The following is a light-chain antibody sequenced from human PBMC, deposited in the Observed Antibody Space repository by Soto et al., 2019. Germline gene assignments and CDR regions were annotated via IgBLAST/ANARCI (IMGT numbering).Light chain of an antibody. Sequence: QSALTQPASVSGSPGQSITISCTGTSSDIGSYNLVFWYQQYPDKAPKLMIYEASKRPSGVSNRFSGSRSGNTASLTISGLQAEDEADYYCCSYAGTGTYVFGVGTKVTVL. CDR1: SSDIGSYNL. J-gene: IGLJ1*01. CDR3: CSYAGTGTYV. CDR2: EAS. V-gene: IGLV2-23*01.